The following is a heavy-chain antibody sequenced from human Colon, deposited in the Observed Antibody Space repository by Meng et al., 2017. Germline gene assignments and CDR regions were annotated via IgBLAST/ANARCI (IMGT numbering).Heavy chain of an antibody. J-gene: IGHJ4*02. CDR1: GFAHTSSNC. D-gene: IGHD6-19*01. CDR2: IDLSGKT. Sequence: EPGPGWGKRSGTLSLPFAVSGFAHTSSNCGSWVRQAPGKGMGWIGQIDLSGKTDYNPSLKSRVTISLDKSMNQLFLEVYFVTAADTAIYYCARHLGWEFNYWGPGNLVTVSS. V-gene: IGHV4-4*02. CDR3: ARHLGWEFNY.